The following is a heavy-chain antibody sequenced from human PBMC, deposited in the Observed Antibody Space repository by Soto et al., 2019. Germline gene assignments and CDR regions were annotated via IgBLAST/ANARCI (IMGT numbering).Heavy chain of an antibody. J-gene: IGHJ6*04. CDR2: ITGSSTTI. CDR3: ARDRIFGVVVVPMDV. CDR1: GLTFSSYN. V-gene: IGHV3-48*01. Sequence: GGSLRLSCAVSGLTFSSYNMHWVRQAPGKGLEWVSYITGSSTTIYYADSVKGRFTISRDNVKNSLYLQMNSLRAEDTAVYYCARDRIFGVVVVPMDVWGKGTTVTVSS. D-gene: IGHD3-3*02.